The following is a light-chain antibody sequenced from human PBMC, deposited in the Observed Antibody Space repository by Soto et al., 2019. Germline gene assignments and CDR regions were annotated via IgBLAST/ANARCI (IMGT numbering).Light chain of an antibody. J-gene: IGKJ4*01. V-gene: IGKV3-20*01. CDR1: LSVSSNY. Sequence: VLTQTKGTLSLSPGERATLSCRASLSVSSNYVAWYQQKPGQAPRLLIYGASSRATGIPDRFSGSGSGTDFTLTISRLEPEDFAVYYCQQYGISSSTFGGGSKVDI. CDR2: GAS. CDR3: QQYGISSST.